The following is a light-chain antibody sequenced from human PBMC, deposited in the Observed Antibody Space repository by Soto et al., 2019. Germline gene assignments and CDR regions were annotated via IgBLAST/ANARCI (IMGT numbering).Light chain of an antibody. Sequence: EIVLTQSPATLSLSPGERATLSCRASQSVSSYLAWYQQKPGQAPRLLIYDASNRATGIPARFSGSGSGTDFTLTISGLEPEDFAVYYCQQRSRWPPVTFGQGTKLEIK. CDR3: QQRSRWPPVT. CDR1: QSVSSY. CDR2: DAS. V-gene: IGKV3-11*01. J-gene: IGKJ2*01.